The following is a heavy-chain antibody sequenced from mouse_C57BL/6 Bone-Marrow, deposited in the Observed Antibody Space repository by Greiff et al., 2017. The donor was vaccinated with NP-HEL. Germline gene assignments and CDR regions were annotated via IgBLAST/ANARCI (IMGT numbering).Heavy chain of an antibody. Sequence: EVNVVESGGGLVKPGGSLKLSCAASGFTFSSYAMSWVRQTPEKRLEWVATISDGGGYTYYPDNVKGRFTISRDNAKNNLYLQMSHRKSEDTAMYYCARDRDYCAMDYWGQGTSVTVSS. D-gene: IGHD3-1*01. CDR3: ARDRDYCAMDY. CDR1: GFTFSSYA. V-gene: IGHV5-4*01. CDR2: ISDGGGYT. J-gene: IGHJ4*01.